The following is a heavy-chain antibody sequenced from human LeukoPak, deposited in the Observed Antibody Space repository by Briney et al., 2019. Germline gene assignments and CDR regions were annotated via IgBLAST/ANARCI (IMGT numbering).Heavy chain of an antibody. CDR1: GGSFSGYY. D-gene: IGHD6-13*01. Sequence: SETLSLTCAVYGGSFSGYYWSWIRQPPGKGLEWIGEINHSGCTNYNPSLKSRVTISVDTSKNQFSLKLSSVTAADTAVYYCARVIWWQQPALDYWGQGTLVTVSS. CDR3: ARVIWWQQPALDY. V-gene: IGHV4-34*01. J-gene: IGHJ4*02. CDR2: INHSGCT.